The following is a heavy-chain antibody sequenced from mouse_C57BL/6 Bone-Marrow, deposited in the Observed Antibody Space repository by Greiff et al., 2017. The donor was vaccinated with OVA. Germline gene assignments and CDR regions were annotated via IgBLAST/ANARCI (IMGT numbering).Heavy chain of an antibody. V-gene: IGHV1-15*01. CDR1: GYTFTDYE. J-gene: IGHJ2*01. Sequence: VKLQESGAELVRPGASVTLSCKASGYTFTDYEMHWVKQTPLHGLEWIGAIDPETGGTAYNQKFKGKAILTADKSSSTAYMELRSLTSEDSAVYYCTRVGRLDYWGQGTTLTVSS. D-gene: IGHD4-1*01. CDR2: IDPETGGT. CDR3: TRVGRLDY.